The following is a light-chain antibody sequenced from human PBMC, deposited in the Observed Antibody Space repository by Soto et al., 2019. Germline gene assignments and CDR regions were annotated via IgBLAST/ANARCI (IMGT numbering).Light chain of an antibody. J-gene: IGKJ1*01. Sequence: IVLTQSPASLSFSPVDRATRSCRASQDISTYLAWYQQKPGQAPRLFIYDKFNRVSGVPDRLSGSGSGTVFNLTINKVAPEDSAIYYCQKRSSWPLTCGQGTKVDIK. CDR2: DKF. CDR3: QKRSSWPLT. V-gene: IGKV3D-11*01. CDR1: QDISTY.